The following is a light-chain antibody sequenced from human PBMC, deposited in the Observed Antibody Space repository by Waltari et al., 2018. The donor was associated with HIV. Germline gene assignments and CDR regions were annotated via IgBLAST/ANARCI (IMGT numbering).Light chain of an antibody. CDR2: EVS. CDR3: SSFTGVNTDVI. CDR1: SNDVSAYNF. V-gene: IGLV2-8*01. J-gene: IGLJ2*01. Sequence: QSALTQPPSASGSPGQSVTISCTGTSNDVSAYNFVSWYQHHPGKAPKLIIYEVSKRPSGVPDRFSASKSANTASLTVSGFQTEDEADYYCSSFTGVNTDVIFGGGTRLTVL.